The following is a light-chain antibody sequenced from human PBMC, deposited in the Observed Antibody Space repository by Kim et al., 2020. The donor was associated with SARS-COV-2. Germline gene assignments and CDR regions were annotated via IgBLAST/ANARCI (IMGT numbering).Light chain of an antibody. V-gene: IGLV3-1*01. CDR1: KLGDKY. J-gene: IGLJ3*02. CDR3: QAWDSSTWV. CDR2: EDS. Sequence: SYELTQPPSVSVSPGQTASITCSGDKLGDKYACXYQQKPGQSPVLVIYEDSKRPSGIPERFSGSNSGNTATLTLSGTQAMDEADYYCQAWDSSTWVFGGG.